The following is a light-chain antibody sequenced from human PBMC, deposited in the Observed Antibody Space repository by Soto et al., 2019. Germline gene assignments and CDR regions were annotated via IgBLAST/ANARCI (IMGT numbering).Light chain of an antibody. CDR2: AAS. Sequence: DIQMTQSPSSLSASVGDRVTITCRASQDIGNYLAWYQQKPGRVPKLLIYAASTLQSGVPSRFSGSGSGTDFTLTISSLQPEDVATYYCQKCNSGPRPFGQGTKVEIK. J-gene: IGKJ1*01. CDR1: QDIGNY. CDR3: QKCNSGPRP. V-gene: IGKV1-27*01.